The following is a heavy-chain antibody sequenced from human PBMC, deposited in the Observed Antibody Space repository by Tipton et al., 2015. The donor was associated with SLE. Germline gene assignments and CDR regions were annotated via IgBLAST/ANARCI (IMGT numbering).Heavy chain of an antibody. D-gene: IGHD6-19*01. Sequence: TLSLTCTVSGGSISSYYWSWIRQPPGKGLEWIGYIYYSGSTNYNPSLKSRVTISVDTSKNQFSLKLSSVTAADTAVYYCARRIAVAGGGDDAFDIWGQGTMVTVSS. CDR3: ARRIAVAGGGDDAFDI. CDR2: IYYSGST. CDR1: GGSISSYY. V-gene: IGHV4-59*01. J-gene: IGHJ3*02.